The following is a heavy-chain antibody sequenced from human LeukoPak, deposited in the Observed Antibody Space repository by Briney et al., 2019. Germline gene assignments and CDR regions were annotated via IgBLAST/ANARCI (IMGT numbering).Heavy chain of an antibody. CDR2: IYYGGTA. J-gene: IGHJ2*01. V-gene: IGHV4-39*01. Sequence: SETLSLTCTVSRGSTISGRYYCGLIRQPPGKGLECIGSIYYGGTAYYNPPLKSRVTISVETPKNQCSRKLSSLTAAEPALYYCARSNSGSSRYWYFGLWGRGTLVTVSS. CDR3: ARSNSGSSRYWYFGL. CDR1: RGSTISGRYY. D-gene: IGHD1-26*01.